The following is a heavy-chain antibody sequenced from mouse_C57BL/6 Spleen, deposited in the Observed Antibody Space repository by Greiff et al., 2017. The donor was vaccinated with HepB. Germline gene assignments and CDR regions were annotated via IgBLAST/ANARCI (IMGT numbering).Heavy chain of an antibody. Sequence: VQLQESGAELVRPGTSVKVSCKASGYAFTNYLIEWVKQRPGQGLEWIGVINPGSGGTNYNEKFKGKATLTADKSSSTAYMQLSSLTSEDSAVYFCARMSNHYYAMDYWGQGTSVTVSS. D-gene: IGHD2-5*01. CDR1: GYAFTNYL. J-gene: IGHJ4*01. CDR3: ARMSNHYYAMDY. CDR2: INPGSGGT. V-gene: IGHV1-54*01.